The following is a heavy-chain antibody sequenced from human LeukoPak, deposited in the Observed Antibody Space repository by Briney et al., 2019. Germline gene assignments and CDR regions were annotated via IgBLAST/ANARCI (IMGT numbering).Heavy chain of an antibody. CDR1: GFTFSSYS. CDR3: ASGAMVRGVIPISDY. CDR2: IWYDGSNK. D-gene: IGHD3-10*01. Sequence: GGSLRLSCAASGFTFSSYSMNWVRQAPGKGLEWVAVIWYDGSNKYYADSVKGRFTISRDNSKNTLYLQMNSLRAEDTAVYYCASGAMVRGVIPISDYWGQGTLVTVSS. V-gene: IGHV3-33*08. J-gene: IGHJ4*02.